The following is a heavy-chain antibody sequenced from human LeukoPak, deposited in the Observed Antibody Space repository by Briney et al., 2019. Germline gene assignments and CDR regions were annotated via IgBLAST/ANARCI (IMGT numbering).Heavy chain of an antibody. J-gene: IGHJ4*02. CDR3: AKILDYDRTWTGFDY. CDR1: GFTFSSYG. D-gene: IGHD3-22*01. V-gene: IGHV3-30*18. Sequence: GGSLRLSCAASGFTFSSYGMHWVRQAPGKGLEWVAVISYDGSNKYYADSVKGRFTISRDNSKNTLYLQMNSLRAEDTAVYYCAKILDYDRTWTGFDYWGQGTLVTASS. CDR2: ISYDGSNK.